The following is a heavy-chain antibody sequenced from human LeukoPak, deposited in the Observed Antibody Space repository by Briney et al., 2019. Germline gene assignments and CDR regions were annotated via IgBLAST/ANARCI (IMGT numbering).Heavy chain of an antibody. J-gene: IGHJ4*02. CDR3: AREAPDWDVPDY. Sequence: GGSLRLSCVASLFTLISHNMNGVRPPPGKGVEWVSFISDSGRHLYYEDSVKGRFTVSRDNAKTSLYLHLDSLTEDDTAVYYFAREAPDWDVPDYWGQGTLV. D-gene: IGHD1-1*01. CDR1: LFTLISHN. CDR2: ISDSGRHL. V-gene: IGHV3-21*01.